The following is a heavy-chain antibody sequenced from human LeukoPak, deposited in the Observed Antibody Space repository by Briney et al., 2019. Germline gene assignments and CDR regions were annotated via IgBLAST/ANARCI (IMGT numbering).Heavy chain of an antibody. CDR3: ARVPIAAAGYDY. D-gene: IGHD6-13*01. CDR1: GFTVSSNY. CDR2: IYSGGST. Sequence: GGSLRLSCAASGFTVSSNYMSWVRQAPGKGLEWVSVIYSGGSTYYADSVKGRFTISRDNAKNSLYLQMNSLRAEDTAVYYCARVPIAAAGYDYWGQGTLVTVSS. J-gene: IGHJ4*02. V-gene: IGHV3-53*01.